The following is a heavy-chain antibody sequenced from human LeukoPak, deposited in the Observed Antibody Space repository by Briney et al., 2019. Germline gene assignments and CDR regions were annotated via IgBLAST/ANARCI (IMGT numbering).Heavy chain of an antibody. D-gene: IGHD2-15*01. V-gene: IGHV3-23*01. Sequence: GGSLRLSCAASGLTFSTYTMSWVRQAPGKGLEWVSAINSGGGTSSADSVKGRFTISRDNSESTLYLQMNSLRAEDTAVYYCARGLGSVTWGPFDIWGQGTTVTVSS. J-gene: IGHJ3*02. CDR2: INSGGGT. CDR1: GLTFSTYT. CDR3: ARGLGSVTWGPFDI.